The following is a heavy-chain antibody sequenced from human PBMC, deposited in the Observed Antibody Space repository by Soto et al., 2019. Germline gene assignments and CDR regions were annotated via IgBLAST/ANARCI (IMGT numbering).Heavy chain of an antibody. J-gene: IGHJ6*02. D-gene: IGHD4-17*01. CDR2: ICCDGNNK. Sequence: PGGSLRLSCAASGFTFSDDGMSWVRQAPGRGLEWVSVICCDGNNKYYADSVKGRFTISRDNSKNMLYVQMNSLRTEDTAVYYCLTRSSPVTFYNFGMDVWGQGTTVTVSS. CDR1: GFTFSDDG. CDR3: LTRSSPVTFYNFGMDV. V-gene: IGHV3-30*03.